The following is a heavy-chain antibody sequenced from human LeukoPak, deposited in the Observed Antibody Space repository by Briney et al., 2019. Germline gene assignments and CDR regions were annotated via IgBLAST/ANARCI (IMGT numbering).Heavy chain of an antibody. V-gene: IGHV3-23*01. CDR1: GMTFSSYA. D-gene: IGHD3-16*01. Sequence: GGSLRLSCAASGMTFSSYAMGWVRQPPGKGLEWVAGISSRGTTTYYADSVKGRFTISRDNSKNTLYLQMDSLTTDDTAVYYCAKDFLGRGRSGDYWGQGTLVTVSS. CDR2: ISSRGTTT. J-gene: IGHJ4*02. CDR3: AKDFLGRGRSGDY.